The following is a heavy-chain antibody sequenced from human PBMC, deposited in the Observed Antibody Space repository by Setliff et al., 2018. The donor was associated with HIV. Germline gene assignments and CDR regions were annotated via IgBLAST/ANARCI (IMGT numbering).Heavy chain of an antibody. CDR2: VYSSGNT. CDR3: ARAGSAGKFRAIAH. V-gene: IGHV4-4*07. J-gene: IGHJ4*02. D-gene: IGHD6-13*01. CDR1: GASISSQY. Sequence: SETLSLTCIVSGASISSQYWSWIRQPAGKGLEWIGRVYSSGNTNYNPSFKSRVTMSVDTSKNQFSPNLNSVTAADTAVYYCARAGSAGKFRAIAHWGQGTLVTVSS.